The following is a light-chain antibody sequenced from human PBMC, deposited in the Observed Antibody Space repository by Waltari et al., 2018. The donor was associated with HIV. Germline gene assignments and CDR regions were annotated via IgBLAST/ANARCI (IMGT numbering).Light chain of an antibody. CDR1: NIRSKN. CDR2: KNT. J-gene: IGLJ2*01. V-gene: IGLV3-9*01. CDR3: QVWDSSTVV. Sequence: SYALTQPLSVSVALGQPARITCGATNIRSKNVHWYQQKPGQAPVLVIYKNTNRPSGIPERFSGSNSGNTATLTISRAQAGDEADYYCQVWDSSTVVFGGGTKLTVL.